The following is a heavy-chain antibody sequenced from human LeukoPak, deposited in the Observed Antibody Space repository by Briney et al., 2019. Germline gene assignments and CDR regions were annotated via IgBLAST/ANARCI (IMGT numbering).Heavy chain of an antibody. J-gene: IGHJ4*02. V-gene: IGHV3-23*01. D-gene: IGHD3-3*01. Sequence: GGSLRLFCAASGFTFSSYAMSWVRQAPGKGLEWVPGISASGGYTYYADSVKGRFTISRDNSKNTLYLQMSSLRSEDTAVYYCAVRDYDFWRGYHSWGQGTLVTVSS. CDR3: AVRDYDFWRGYHS. CDR1: GFTFSSYA. CDR2: ISASGGYT.